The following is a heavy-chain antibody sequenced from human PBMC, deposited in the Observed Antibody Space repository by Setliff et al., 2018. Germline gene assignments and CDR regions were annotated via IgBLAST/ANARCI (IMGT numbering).Heavy chain of an antibody. Sequence: SETLSLTCSVSGDSMFDNYWSWIRQSPGRGLEWIAYISYTGSTNYNPSLKSRVTISLDTSKNHFSLNLRSVTAADTAVYYCARLSPYNTGPPFDYWGQGTLVTVSS. CDR1: GDSMFDNY. CDR3: ARLSPYNTGPPFDY. J-gene: IGHJ4*02. V-gene: IGHV4-59*08. CDR2: ISYTGST. D-gene: IGHD2-8*02.